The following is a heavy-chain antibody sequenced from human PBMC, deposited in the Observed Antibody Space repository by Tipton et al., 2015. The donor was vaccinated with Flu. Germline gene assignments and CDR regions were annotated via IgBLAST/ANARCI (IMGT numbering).Heavy chain of an antibody. CDR1: GYTFTSYG. D-gene: IGHD3-22*01. V-gene: IGHV1-18*01. Sequence: QLVQSGAEVKKPGASVKVSCKASGYTFTSYGISWVRQAPGQGLEWLGWASTYNGNTNYGQKVQGRVTMTTDTSTSTAYMELRSLRSDDTAVYYCVKENYYDSSGYLDYWGQGTLVTVSS. CDR2: ASTYNGNT. CDR3: VKENYYDSSGYLDY. J-gene: IGHJ4*02.